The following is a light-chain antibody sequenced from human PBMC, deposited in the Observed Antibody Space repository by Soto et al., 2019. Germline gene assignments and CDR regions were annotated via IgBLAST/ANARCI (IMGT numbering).Light chain of an antibody. Sequence: SPGTLSLSPGERATLSCRASQSVSSTDLAWYQQKPGQAPRLLIYGASRRATGIPDRFGGSGSGTDFTLTISRLEPEDFAVYYCQVYGTSPTFGQGTRLEIK. J-gene: IGKJ5*01. CDR3: QVYGTSPT. V-gene: IGKV3-20*01. CDR1: QSVSSTD. CDR2: GAS.